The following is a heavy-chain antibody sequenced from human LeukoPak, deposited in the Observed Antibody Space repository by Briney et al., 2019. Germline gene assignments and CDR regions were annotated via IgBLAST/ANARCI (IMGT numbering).Heavy chain of an antibody. CDR3: ARDYADYVGYFFFDY. Sequence: GGSLRLSCAASGSTLNNYAMNWVRQAPGKGLEWVSSISGGGETTYYADSAKGRFTISRDNSQNTLYLQMNSLRAEDTAVYYCARDYADYVGYFFFDYWGQGTLVTVSS. D-gene: IGHD4-17*01. V-gene: IGHV3-23*01. J-gene: IGHJ4*02. CDR1: GSTLNNYA. CDR2: ISGGGETT.